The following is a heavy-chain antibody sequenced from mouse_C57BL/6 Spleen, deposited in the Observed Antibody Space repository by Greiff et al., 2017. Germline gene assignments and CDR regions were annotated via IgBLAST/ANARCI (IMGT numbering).Heavy chain of an antibody. J-gene: IGHJ2*01. Sequence: VQLQQSGAELVKPGASVKLSCKASGYTFTEYTIHWVKQRSGQGLEWSGWFYPGSGSIKYNEKFKDKSTLTADKSSSTVYMELSRLTAEDSVVYFCSRHERNYYYYLGYFDYGGQGTTLTVSS. CDR3: SRHERNYYYYLGYFDY. V-gene: IGHV1-62-2*01. D-gene: IGHD2-4*01. CDR2: FYPGSGSI. CDR1: GYTFTEYT.